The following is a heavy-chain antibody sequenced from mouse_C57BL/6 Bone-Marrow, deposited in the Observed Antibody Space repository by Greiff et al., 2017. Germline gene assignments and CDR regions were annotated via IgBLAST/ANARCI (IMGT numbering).Heavy chain of an antibody. J-gene: IGHJ4*01. CDR3: VRPIYYDYEYYAMDY. D-gene: IGHD2-4*01. Sequence: EAGGGLVQPKGSLKLSCAASGFSFNTYAMNWVRQAPGKGLEWVARIRSKSNNYATYYADSVKDRFTISRDDSESMLYLQMNNLKTEDTAMYYCVRPIYYDYEYYAMDYWGQGTSVTVSS. CDR1: GFSFNTYA. V-gene: IGHV10-1*01. CDR2: IRSKSNNYAT.